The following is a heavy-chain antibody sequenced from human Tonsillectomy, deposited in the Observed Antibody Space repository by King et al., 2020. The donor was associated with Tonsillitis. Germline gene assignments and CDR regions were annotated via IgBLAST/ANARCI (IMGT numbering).Heavy chain of an antibody. CDR1: SGSISSASYY. CDR3: ARIQWLANYYYYYMDG. J-gene: IGHJ6*03. D-gene: IGHD6-19*01. V-gene: IGHV4-39*01. Sequence: LQLQESGPGLVKPSETLSLTCTVSSGSISSASYYWGWIRLPPGMGLEWIGSVYYSGSTYYTPSLKSRVTISVDTSKNQFSLKLGSVTAADTAVYYCARIQWLANYYYYYMDGWGKGTTVTVSS. CDR2: VYYSGST.